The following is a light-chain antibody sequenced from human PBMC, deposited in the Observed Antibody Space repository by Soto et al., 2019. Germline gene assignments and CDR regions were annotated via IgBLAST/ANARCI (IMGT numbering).Light chain of an antibody. V-gene: IGLV2-23*01. Sequence: QSALTQPASVSGSPGQSITISCTGTSSDVGNYDLVSWFQHHPDKAPKLIIYEDSKRPSGVSSRFSGSKSGNTPSLTVSGLQAEDEADYYCCSYAGSATVFGGGTQLTVL. CDR3: CSYAGSATV. J-gene: IGLJ2*01. CDR1: SSDVGNYDL. CDR2: EDS.